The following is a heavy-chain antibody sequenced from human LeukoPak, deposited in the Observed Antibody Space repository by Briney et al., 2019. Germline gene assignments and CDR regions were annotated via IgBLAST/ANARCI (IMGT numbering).Heavy chain of an antibody. V-gene: IGHV3-74*01. CDR1: GFTFSSYS. Sequence: GGSLRLSCAASGFTFSSYSMNWVRQAPGKGLVWVSRIDRDGSRINYADSVKGRFTISRDNGKNTLFLQMNSLRAEDAAVYYCVRGNDYGGPHYWGQGTLDTVSS. D-gene: IGHD4-23*01. CDR3: VRGNDYGGPHY. CDR2: IDRDGSRI. J-gene: IGHJ4*02.